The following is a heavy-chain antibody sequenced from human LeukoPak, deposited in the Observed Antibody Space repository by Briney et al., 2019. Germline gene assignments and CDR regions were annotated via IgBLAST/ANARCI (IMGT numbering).Heavy chain of an antibody. CDR3: ARDYDSSGYFNAYYYYGMDV. Sequence: ASVKVSCKASGYTFTSYDINWVRQATGHGLEWMGWMNPNSGNTGYAQKFQGRVTMTRNTSISTAYMELSSLRSEDTAVYYCARDYDSSGYFNAYYYYGMDVWGQGTTVTVSS. CDR2: MNPNSGNT. J-gene: IGHJ6*02. V-gene: IGHV1-8*01. D-gene: IGHD3-22*01. CDR1: GYTFTSYD.